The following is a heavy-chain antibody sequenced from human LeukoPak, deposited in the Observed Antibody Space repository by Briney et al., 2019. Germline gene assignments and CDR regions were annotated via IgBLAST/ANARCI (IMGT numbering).Heavy chain of an antibody. CDR3: ATVKYDYGDPVGWFDP. J-gene: IGHJ5*02. Sequence: GGSLRLSCAASGFPFSASAMTWVRQAPGKGLEWVSHILSTGTTYYADSVRGRFTISRDNSKNTLYLLKTILRADDTAVYYCATVKYDYGDPVGWFDPWGQGTLVTVSS. V-gene: IGHV3-23*01. CDR2: ILSTGTT. D-gene: IGHD4-17*01. CDR1: GFPFSASA.